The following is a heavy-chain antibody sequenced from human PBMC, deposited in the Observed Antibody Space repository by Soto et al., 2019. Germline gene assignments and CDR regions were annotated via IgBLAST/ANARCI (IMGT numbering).Heavy chain of an antibody. CDR3: AKGGRGGWSTAY. CDR1: GFTFSSYA. CDR2: ISGSGGST. D-gene: IGHD6-19*01. J-gene: IGHJ4*02. Sequence: EVQLLESGGGLVQPGGSLRLSCAASGFTFSSYAMSWVRQAPGKGLEWVSAISGSGGSTYYADSVKGRFTIPRDNSKNTLYRQRNSLRAEDTAVYYCAKGGRGGWSTAYCGQGTLVTVSS. V-gene: IGHV3-23*01.